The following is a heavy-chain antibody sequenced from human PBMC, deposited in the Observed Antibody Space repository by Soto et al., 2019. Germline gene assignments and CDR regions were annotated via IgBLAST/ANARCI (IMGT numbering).Heavy chain of an antibody. CDR2: IYHIGTT. D-gene: IGHD6-19*01. Sequence: QVQLQESGPGLVKPSGTLSLTCAVSGGSISSDNWWNWVRQPPGKGLEWIGEIYHIGTTNYNAARKSRVTIEVDKSTNQFSLKLSSVTAAEAAVYYCAGRGAVAGLGWGQGPLVTVSS. V-gene: IGHV4-4*02. CDR3: AGRGAVAGLG. J-gene: IGHJ4*02. CDR1: GGSISSDNW.